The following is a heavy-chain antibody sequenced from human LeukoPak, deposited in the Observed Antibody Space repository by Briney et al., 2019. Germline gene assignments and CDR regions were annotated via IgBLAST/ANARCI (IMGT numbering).Heavy chain of an antibody. CDR2: INPSGGST. CDR1: GYTFTSYY. CDR3: ARDRRQWPFDP. V-gene: IGHV1-46*01. Sequence: GASVKVSCKASGYTFTSYYMHWVRQAPGQGLEWMGIINPSGGSTSYAQKFQGRVTITADKSTSTAYMELSSLRSEDTAVYYCARDRRQWPFDPWGQGTLVTVSS. D-gene: IGHD6-19*01. J-gene: IGHJ5*02.